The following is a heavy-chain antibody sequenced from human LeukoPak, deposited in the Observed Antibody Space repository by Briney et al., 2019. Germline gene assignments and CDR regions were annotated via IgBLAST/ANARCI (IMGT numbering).Heavy chain of an antibody. CDR1: GFTFSSYA. CDR2: ISGSGGST. CDR3: AKDRGRDYGDYSGFDY. D-gene: IGHD4-17*01. V-gene: IGHV3-23*01. J-gene: IGHJ4*02. Sequence: GGSLRLSCAASGFTFSSYAMSWVRQAPGKGLEWVSAISGSGGSTYYADSVKGRFTISRDNSKNTLYLQMNSLRAEDTAVYYCAKDRGRDYGDYSGFDYWGRGTLVTVSS.